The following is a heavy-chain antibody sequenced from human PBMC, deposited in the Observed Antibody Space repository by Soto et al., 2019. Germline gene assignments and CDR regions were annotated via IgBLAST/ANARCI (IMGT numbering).Heavy chain of an antibody. CDR1: GFTFSNYA. Sequence: LRLSCAASGFTFSNYAMHWVRQAPGKGLEWVALTSYDGNNECYTDSVKGRFTISRDNSKNTLFLQMNSPRPEDTAVYYCAKDKGVFNWATSYFDYWGQGALVTVSS. CDR3: AKDKGVFNWATSYFDY. V-gene: IGHV3-30*18. CDR2: TSYDGNNE. J-gene: IGHJ4*02. D-gene: IGHD1-1*01.